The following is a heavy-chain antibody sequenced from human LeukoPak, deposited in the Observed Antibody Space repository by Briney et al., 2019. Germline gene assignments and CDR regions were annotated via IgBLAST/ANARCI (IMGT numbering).Heavy chain of an antibody. CDR2: ISSSSSYI. Sequence: GGSLRLSCAASGFTFSSYSMNWVRQAPGKGREWVSSISSSSSYIYYADSVKGRFTISRDNAKDSLYLQMNSLRAEDTAVYYCARGLYYDSSGYEPSDYWGQGNLVPVSS. D-gene: IGHD3-22*01. CDR3: ARGLYYDSSGYEPSDY. J-gene: IGHJ4*02. V-gene: IGHV3-21*01. CDR1: GFTFSSYS.